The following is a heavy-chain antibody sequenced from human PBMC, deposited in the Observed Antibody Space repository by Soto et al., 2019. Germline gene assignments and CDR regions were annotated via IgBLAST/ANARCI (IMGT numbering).Heavy chain of an antibody. CDR2: IYYSGST. CDR1: GGSISSSSYY. V-gene: IGHV4-31*03. J-gene: IGHJ5*02. D-gene: IGHD6-19*01. Sequence: SETLSLTCTVSGGSISSSSYYWGWIRQPPGKGLEWIGYIYYSGSTYYNPSLKSRVTISVDTSKNQFSLKLSSVTAADTAVYYCARDRTGIAVAGTWFDPWGQGTLVTVSS. CDR3: ARDRTGIAVAGTWFDP.